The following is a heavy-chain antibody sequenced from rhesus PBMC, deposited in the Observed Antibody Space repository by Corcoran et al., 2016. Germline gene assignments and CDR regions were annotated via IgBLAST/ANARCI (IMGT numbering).Heavy chain of an antibody. Sequence: QVQLQESGPGLVKPSETLSLTCAVSGGSISSGYGWSWICQPPGKGLEWIGYIYGSSGNTYYHPSLKSLVTISKDTSKNQFSLKLSSVTAADTAVYYCASLYSSGWYYFDYWGQGVLVTVSS. D-gene: IGHD6-31*01. J-gene: IGHJ4*01. CDR2: IYGSSGNT. V-gene: IGHV4S7*01. CDR3: ASLYSSGWYYFDY. CDR1: GGSISSGYG.